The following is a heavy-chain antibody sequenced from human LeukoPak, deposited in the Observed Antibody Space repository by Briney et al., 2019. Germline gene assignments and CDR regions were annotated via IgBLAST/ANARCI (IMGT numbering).Heavy chain of an antibody. Sequence: GRSLRLSCAASGFTVSSNYMSWVRQAPGKGLEWVSVIYSGGSTYYADSVKGRFTISRDNSKNTLYLQMNSLRAEDTAVYYCAREPYDSSGYRDAFDIWGQGTMVTVSS. CDR1: GFTVSSNY. J-gene: IGHJ3*02. CDR3: AREPYDSSGYRDAFDI. D-gene: IGHD3-22*01. CDR2: IYSGGST. V-gene: IGHV3-53*01.